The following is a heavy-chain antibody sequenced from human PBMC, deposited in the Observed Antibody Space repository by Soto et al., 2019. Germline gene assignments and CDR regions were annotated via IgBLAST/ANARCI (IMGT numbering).Heavy chain of an antibody. D-gene: IGHD2-2*02. CDR2: VNSDGTGR. V-gene: IGHV3-74*01. CDR3: VRHPDVVIVPSAIDAMDV. CDR1: GFTFSSHW. J-gene: IGHJ6*02. Sequence: GGSLRLSCETSGFTFSSHWMHWVRQVPGKGLVWVSRVNSDGTGRTYADSVKGRFTISRDNAKNTLYLQMNSLIAEDTAIYYCVRHPDVVIVPSAIDAMDVWGQGTTVTVSS.